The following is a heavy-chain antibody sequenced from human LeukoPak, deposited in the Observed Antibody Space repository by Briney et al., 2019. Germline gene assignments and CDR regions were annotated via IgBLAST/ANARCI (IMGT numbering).Heavy chain of an antibody. CDR3: ASAGSSWSFDY. CDR1: GFTFDDYG. D-gene: IGHD6-13*01. V-gene: IGHV3-20*04. Sequence: GGSLRLSCAASGFTFDDYGMSWVRQAPGKGLEWVSGINWNGGSTGYADSVKGRFTISGDNAKNSLYLQMNSLRAEDTALYYCASAGSSWSFDYWGQGTLVTVSS. CDR2: INWNGGST. J-gene: IGHJ4*02.